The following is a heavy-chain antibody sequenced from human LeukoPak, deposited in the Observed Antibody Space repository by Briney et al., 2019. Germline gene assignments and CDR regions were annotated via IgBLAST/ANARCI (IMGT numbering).Heavy chain of an antibody. Sequence: SETLSLTCTVSGGSISSYYWSWIRQPPGKGLEWIGYIYYSGSTNYNPSLKSRVTISVDTSKNQFSLKLSSVTAADTAVYYCARVSEDRSSWYGPHYYYGMDVWGQGTTVTVSS. CDR2: IYYSGST. D-gene: IGHD6-13*01. CDR1: GGSISSYY. V-gene: IGHV4-59*01. J-gene: IGHJ6*02. CDR3: ARVSEDRSSWYGPHYYYGMDV.